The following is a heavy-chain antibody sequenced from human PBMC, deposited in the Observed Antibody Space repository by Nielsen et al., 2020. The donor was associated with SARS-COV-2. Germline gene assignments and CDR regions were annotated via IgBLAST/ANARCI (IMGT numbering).Heavy chain of an antibody. Sequence: GGSLRLSCAASGFTFSSYSMNWVRQAPGKGLEWVSSISSSSSYIYYADSVKGRFTISRDNAKNSLYLQMNSLRAEDTAVYYCAREPLYQLPLDYWGQGTLVTVSS. V-gene: IGHV3-21*01. CDR2: ISSSSSYI. D-gene: IGHD2-2*01. CDR3: AREPLYQLPLDY. J-gene: IGHJ4*02. CDR1: GFTFSSYS.